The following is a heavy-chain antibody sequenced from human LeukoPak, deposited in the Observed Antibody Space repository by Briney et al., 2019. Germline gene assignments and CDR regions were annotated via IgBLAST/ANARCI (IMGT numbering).Heavy chain of an antibody. V-gene: IGHV1-2*02. CDR1: GYTFTGYY. CDR3: ARDLTAGYFDY. Sequence: GASVKVSCKASGYTFTGYYMHWVRQAPGQGLEWMGWINPNSGGTNYAQELQGRVTTTTDTSTSTAYMELRSLRSDDTAVYYCARDLTAGYFDYWGQGTLVTVSS. J-gene: IGHJ4*02. CDR2: INPNSGGT. D-gene: IGHD7-27*01.